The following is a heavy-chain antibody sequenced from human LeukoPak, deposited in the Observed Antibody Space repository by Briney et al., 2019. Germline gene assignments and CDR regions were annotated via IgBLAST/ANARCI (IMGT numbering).Heavy chain of an antibody. CDR1: GYTFTNYW. Sequence: GESLKISCKGSGYTFTNYWIGWVRQMPGKGLEWMGIIYPGDSDTRYSPSFQGQVTISADKSISTAYLQWSSLKASDTAMYYCASRYSSSSYDYWGQGTLVTVSS. CDR3: ASRYSSSSYDY. J-gene: IGHJ4*02. CDR2: IYPGDSDT. D-gene: IGHD6-6*01. V-gene: IGHV5-51*01.